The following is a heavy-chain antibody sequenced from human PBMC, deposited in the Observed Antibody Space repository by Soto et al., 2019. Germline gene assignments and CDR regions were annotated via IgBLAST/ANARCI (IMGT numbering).Heavy chain of an antibody. CDR2: IHPSGDT. Sequence: QVQLQQWGAGLLKPSETLSLTCAVHSGSFSSYYCTWTRQPPGKGLEWIGEIHPSGDTDYNPSLSXRATISLDPSKSQFSLRLTSVTAADTAVYCSRGRDPHKGGRTWGQGTLVTVSS. J-gene: IGHJ5*02. V-gene: IGHV4-34*02. CDR1: SGSFSSYY. CDR3: SRGRDPHKGGRT. D-gene: IGHD3-16*01.